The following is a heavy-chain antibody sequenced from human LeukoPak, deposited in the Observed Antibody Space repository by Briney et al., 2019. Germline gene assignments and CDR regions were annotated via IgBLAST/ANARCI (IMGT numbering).Heavy chain of an antibody. V-gene: IGHV3-30-3*01. Sequence: PGGSLRLSCATSGFTLSSFVMHWVRQAPGKGLEGVALISHDGSKKYYADSVKGRFTSSRDNSNNTLNVQMNSLRPEDTAVYYCAREFGKIYYKTYYFDFWGQGTLVTVSS. CDR2: ISHDGSKK. CDR3: AREFGKIYYKTYYFDF. CDR1: GFTLSSFV. J-gene: IGHJ4*02. D-gene: IGHD3-22*01.